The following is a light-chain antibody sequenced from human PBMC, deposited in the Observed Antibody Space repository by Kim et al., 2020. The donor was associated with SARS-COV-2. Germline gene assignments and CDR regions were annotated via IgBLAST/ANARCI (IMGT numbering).Light chain of an antibody. V-gene: IGLV3-19*01. CDR2: VKN. CDR1: SLRTYY. J-gene: IGLJ3*02. CDR3: NSRDSSGNWV. Sequence: SSELTQDPAVSVALGQTVRITCQGDSLRTYYASWYQQKPGQAPVLVIYVKNNRPSGIPDRFSGSSSGNIASLTITGAQAEDEADYYCNSRDSSGNWVFGGGTQLTVL.